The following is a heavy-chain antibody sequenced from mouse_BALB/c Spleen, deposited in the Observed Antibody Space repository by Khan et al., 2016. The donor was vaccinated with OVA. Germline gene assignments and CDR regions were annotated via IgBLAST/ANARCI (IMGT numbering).Heavy chain of an antibody. CDR2: INSDGYYT. CDR3: ASHLTGSFAY. CDR1: GFTFSTYG. V-gene: IGHV5-6*01. J-gene: IGHJ3*01. Sequence: EVELVESGGDLVKPGGSLRLSCAASGFTFSTYGMSWVRQFPDKRLEWVATINSDGYYTYYPDTLKGRFTISRNNAENTLYLQMSSLKSEDTDIYYCASHLTGSFAYWAHGTLVTVSA. D-gene: IGHD4-1*01.